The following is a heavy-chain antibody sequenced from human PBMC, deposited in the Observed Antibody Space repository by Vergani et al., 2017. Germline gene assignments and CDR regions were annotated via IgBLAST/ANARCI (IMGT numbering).Heavy chain of an antibody. CDR3: TTDRYCSSTSCPFDY. CDR2: IKSKTDGGTT. J-gene: IGHJ4*02. Sequence: DVHLAESGGGFFQPGGSLRLSCSASGFTFSNAWMSWVRQAPGKGLEWVGRIKSKTDGGTTDYAAPVKGRFTISRDDSKNTLYLQMNSLKTEDTAVYYCTTDRYCSSTSCPFDYWGQGTLVTVSS. CDR1: GFTFSNAW. V-gene: IGHV3-15*01. D-gene: IGHD2-2*01.